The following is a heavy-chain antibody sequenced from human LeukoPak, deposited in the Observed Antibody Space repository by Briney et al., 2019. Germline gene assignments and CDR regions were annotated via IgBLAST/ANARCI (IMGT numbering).Heavy chain of an antibody. Sequence: GGSLRLSCAASGFTFSSYSMNWVRQAPGKGLEWVSSISSSSSYIYYADSVKGRFTISRDNAKNSLYLQMNSLRAEDTAVYYCARGGDQAYYEILTGLSVGAFDIWGQGTMVTVSS. CDR1: GFTFSSYS. V-gene: IGHV3-21*04. CDR2: ISSSSSYI. D-gene: IGHD3-9*01. J-gene: IGHJ3*02. CDR3: ARGGDQAYYEILTGLSVGAFDI.